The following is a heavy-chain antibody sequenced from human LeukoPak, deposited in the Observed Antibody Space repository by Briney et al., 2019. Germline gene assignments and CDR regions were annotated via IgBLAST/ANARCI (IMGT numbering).Heavy chain of an antibody. CDR1: KFTLRSFG. D-gene: IGHD6-6*01. Sequence: GGSLRLSCTASKFTLRSFGMSWVRQAPGKGLEWVSFVSGTGLSTYYADSVKGRFTISRDNAKNTLYLQVNNLRAEDTAVYYCARGPNSNWSGLDFWGQGTLLTVSS. J-gene: IGHJ4*02. CDR2: VSGTGLST. CDR3: ARGPNSNWSGLDF. V-gene: IGHV3-23*01.